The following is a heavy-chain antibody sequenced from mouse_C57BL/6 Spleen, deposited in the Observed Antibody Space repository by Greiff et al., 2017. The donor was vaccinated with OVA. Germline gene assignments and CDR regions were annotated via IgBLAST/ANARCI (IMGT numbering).Heavy chain of an antibody. V-gene: IGHV3-6*01. Sequence: VQLKESGPGLVKPSQSLSLTCSVTGYSITSGYYWNWIRQFPGNKLEWMGYISYDGSNNYNPSLKNRISITRDTSKNQFFLKLNSVTTEDTATYYCAREDGLRGCFDYWGQGTTLTVSS. J-gene: IGHJ2*01. CDR1: GYSITSGYY. CDR3: AREDGLRGCFDY. CDR2: ISYDGSN. D-gene: IGHD3-1*01.